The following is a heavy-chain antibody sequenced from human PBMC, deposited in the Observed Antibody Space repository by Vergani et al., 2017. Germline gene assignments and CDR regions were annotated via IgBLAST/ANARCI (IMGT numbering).Heavy chain of an antibody. V-gene: IGHV4-59*01. D-gene: IGHD4-23*01. Sequence: QVQLQESGPGLVKPSETLSLTCTVSGSSISSYYWSWIRQPPGKGLEWIGYIYYSGSTNYNPSLKSRVTISVDTSKNQFSLKLRSVTAADTAVYYCARVLRRSYYYYMDVWGKGTTVTVSS. J-gene: IGHJ6*03. CDR1: GSSISSYY. CDR2: IYYSGST. CDR3: ARVLRRSYYYYMDV.